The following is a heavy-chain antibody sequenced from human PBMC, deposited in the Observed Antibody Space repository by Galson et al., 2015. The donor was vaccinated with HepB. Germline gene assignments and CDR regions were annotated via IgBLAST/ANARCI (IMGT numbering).Heavy chain of an antibody. D-gene: IGHD6-19*01. J-gene: IGHJ4*02. CDR2: ISSSGSTI. V-gene: IGHV3-48*02. Sequence: SLRLSCAASGFTFSTYSMNWVRQAPGKGLEWISYISSSGSTIYYTDSVKGRVTISRDNAENSLYLQMNSLRDEDTAVYYCARERAVAGDSWGQGTLVTVSS. CDR3: ARERAVAGDS. CDR1: GFTFSTYS.